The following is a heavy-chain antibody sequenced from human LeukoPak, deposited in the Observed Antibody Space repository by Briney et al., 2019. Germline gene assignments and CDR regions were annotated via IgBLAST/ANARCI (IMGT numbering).Heavy chain of an antibody. Sequence: GGSLRLSCAASGFTFSSYSMNWVRQAPGKGLGWVAYISTSTTYYADSVRGRFTISRDNAENSLFLHMNSLRADDTAVYYCARDHLGYSYGLNWGQGTLVTVSS. CDR1: GFTFSSYS. CDR2: ISTSTT. CDR3: ARDHLGYSYGLN. D-gene: IGHD5-18*01. V-gene: IGHV3-48*01. J-gene: IGHJ4*02.